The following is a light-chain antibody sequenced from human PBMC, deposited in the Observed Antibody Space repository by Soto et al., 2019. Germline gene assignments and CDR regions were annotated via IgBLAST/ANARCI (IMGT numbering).Light chain of an antibody. J-gene: IGKJ1*01. CDR2: AAS. V-gene: IGKV1-6*01. CDR3: MQDYNYPRT. CDR1: QGIRND. Sequence: AIQMTQSPSSLSASVGDRVTITCRASQGIRNDLGWYQQKPGNAPKVLIYAASTLQSGVPSRFSGSGSGTDCTITITSLQPEDFATYYCMQDYNYPRTFGQGTKVEIK.